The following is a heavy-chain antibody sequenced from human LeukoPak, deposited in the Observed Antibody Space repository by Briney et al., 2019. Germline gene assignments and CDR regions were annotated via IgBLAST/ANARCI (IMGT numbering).Heavy chain of an antibody. CDR2: IYYSGST. Sequence: SETLSLTCTVSGGSISSYYWSWIRQPPGKGLEWIGYIYYSGSTNYNPSLKSRVAISVDTSKNQFSLKLSSVTAADTAVYYCARGGGFYYGSGSLYYMDVWGKGTTVTISS. D-gene: IGHD3-10*01. CDR1: GGSISSYY. J-gene: IGHJ6*03. CDR3: ARGGGFYYGSGSLYYMDV. V-gene: IGHV4-59*01.